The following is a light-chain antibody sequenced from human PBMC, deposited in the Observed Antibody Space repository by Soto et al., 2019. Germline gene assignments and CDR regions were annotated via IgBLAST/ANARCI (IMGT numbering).Light chain of an antibody. CDR3: QQYNSYSWT. CDR1: QSISSW. CDR2: AAS. Sequence: DIQMTQSPSAMSASVGDRVTITCRASQSISSWLAWYQQKPGKAPKLLIYAASTLQSGVPSRFSGSGSGTDFTLTISSLRPDDFATYYCQQYNSYSWTFGQGTKVAIK. V-gene: IGKV1-5*01. J-gene: IGKJ1*01.